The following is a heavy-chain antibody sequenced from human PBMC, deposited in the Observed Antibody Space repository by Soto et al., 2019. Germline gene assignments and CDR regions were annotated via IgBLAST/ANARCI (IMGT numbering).Heavy chain of an antibody. J-gene: IGHJ2*01. Sequence: EVQLSQSGGGLVQPGGSLRLSCAGSGFTFINYAMNWVRQAPGKGLEWVSSISGGGDATFFANSVRGRFTISRDNSDNTGTSQMNSLGVDDTAVYYCARKILGSTSRPDYWYFDLWGRGTRVTVSS. CDR2: ISGGGDAT. CDR1: GFTFINYA. D-gene: IGHD7-27*01. CDR3: ARKILGSTSRPDYWYFDL. V-gene: IGHV3-23*01.